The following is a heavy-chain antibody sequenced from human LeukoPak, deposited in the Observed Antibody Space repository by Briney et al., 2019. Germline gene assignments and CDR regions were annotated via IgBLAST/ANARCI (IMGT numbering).Heavy chain of an antibody. Sequence: SETLSLTCTVSGYSISSGYYWGWIRQPPGKGLEWIGSIYHSGSTYYNPSLKSRVTISVDTSKNQFSLKLSSVTAADTAVYYCARVDGTVTHFDYWGQGTLVTASS. D-gene: IGHD4-17*01. V-gene: IGHV4-38-2*02. J-gene: IGHJ4*02. CDR2: IYHSGST. CDR3: ARVDGTVTHFDY. CDR1: GYSISSGYY.